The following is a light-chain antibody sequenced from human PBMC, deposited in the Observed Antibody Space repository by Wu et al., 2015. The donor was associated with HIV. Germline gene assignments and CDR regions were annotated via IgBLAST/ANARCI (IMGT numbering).Light chain of an antibody. CDR3: QQSYSTPGT. J-gene: IGKJ2*02. CDR2: AAS. CDR1: QSISSY. V-gene: IGKV1-39*01. Sequence: DIQMTQSPSSLSASVGDRVTITCRASQSISSYLNWYQQKPGKAPKLLIYAASSLQSGVLSRFSGSGSGTDFTLTISSLQPEDFATYYCQQSYSTPGTFGQGTKL.